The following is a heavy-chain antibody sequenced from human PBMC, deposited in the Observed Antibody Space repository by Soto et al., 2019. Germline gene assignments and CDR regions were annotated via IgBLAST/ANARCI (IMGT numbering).Heavy chain of an antibody. CDR3: AKARERSYHYYYGMDV. Sequence: GGSLRLSCAASGFTFSSYGMHWVRQAPGKGLEWVAVISYDGSNKYYADSVKGRFTISRDNSKNTLYLQMNSLRAEDTAVYYCAKARERSYHYYYGMDVWGQGTTVTVSS. CDR2: ISYDGSNK. J-gene: IGHJ6*02. CDR1: GFTFSSYG. D-gene: IGHD1-26*01. V-gene: IGHV3-30*18.